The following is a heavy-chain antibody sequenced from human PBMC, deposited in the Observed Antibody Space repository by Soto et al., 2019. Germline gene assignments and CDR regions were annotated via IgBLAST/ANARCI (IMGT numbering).Heavy chain of an antibody. CDR2: VHNGGGGT. CDR1: GFTFSNYA. D-gene: IGHD3-10*01. V-gene: IGHV3-23*01. CDR3: AKERLGRGIDY. Sequence: EVLLLDSGGGLVQPGGSLRLSCAASGFTFSNYAMTWVRQAPGKGPEWISTVHNGGGGTYYADSVKGRFTISRDNSKNTLYLQASSLRAEDTAVYYCAKERLGRGIDYWGQGILVTVSS. J-gene: IGHJ4*02.